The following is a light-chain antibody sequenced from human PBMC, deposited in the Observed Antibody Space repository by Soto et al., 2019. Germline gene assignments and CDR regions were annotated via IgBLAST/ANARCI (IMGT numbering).Light chain of an antibody. V-gene: IGLV3-1*01. CDR1: KLGDKY. J-gene: IGLJ3*02. CDR2: QDS. CDR3: QAWDSSTWV. Sequence: SYELTQPPSVSVSPGQTASITCSGDKLGDKYACWYQQKPGQSPVLVIYQDSKRPSGIPEGFSGSNSGNRATLTISGTQAMDEADYYCQAWDSSTWVFGGGTKVTVL.